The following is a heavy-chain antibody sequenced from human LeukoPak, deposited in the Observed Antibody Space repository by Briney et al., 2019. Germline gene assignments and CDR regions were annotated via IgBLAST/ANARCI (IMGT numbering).Heavy chain of an antibody. CDR3: ARTDDYGDYVGSYYMDV. CDR1: GGSISSGSYY. D-gene: IGHD4-17*01. CDR2: IYYSGST. Sequence: SETLSLTCTVSGGSISSGSYYWSWIRQPPGKGLEWIGYIYYSGSTNYNPSLKSRVTISVDTSKNQFSLKLSSVTAADTAVYYCARTDDYGDYVGSYYMDVWGKGTTVTISS. V-gene: IGHV4-61*01. J-gene: IGHJ6*03.